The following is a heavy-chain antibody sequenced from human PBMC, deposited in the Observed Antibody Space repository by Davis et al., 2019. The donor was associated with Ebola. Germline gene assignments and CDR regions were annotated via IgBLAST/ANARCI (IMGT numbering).Heavy chain of an antibody. J-gene: IGHJ3*02. D-gene: IGHD3-3*01. CDR3: ARSPGITIFGVVQNGNDAFDI. CDR2: ISSSSSYI. CDR1: GFTFSSYW. V-gene: IGHV3-21*01. Sequence: PGGSLRLSCAASGFTFSSYWMNWVRQAPGKGLEWVSSISSSSSYIYYADSVKGRFTISRDNAKNSLYLQMNSLRAEDTAVYYCARSPGITIFGVVQNGNDAFDIWGQGTMVTVSS.